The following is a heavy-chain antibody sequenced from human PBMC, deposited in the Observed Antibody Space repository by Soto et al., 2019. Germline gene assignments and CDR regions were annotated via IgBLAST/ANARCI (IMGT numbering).Heavy chain of an antibody. CDR3: VRMTAGVVGADY. V-gene: IGHV3-48*01. D-gene: IGHD3-3*01. Sequence: GSLRLLCAASGLTFINYNRNWVRKAPGKGLEWLSYINSRSDTMLYADSVKGRFSISRDNARNSLYLQMNSLGAEDTAVYYCVRMTAGVVGADYWGHGTLVTVSS. CDR1: GLTFINYN. J-gene: IGHJ4*01. CDR2: INSRSDTM.